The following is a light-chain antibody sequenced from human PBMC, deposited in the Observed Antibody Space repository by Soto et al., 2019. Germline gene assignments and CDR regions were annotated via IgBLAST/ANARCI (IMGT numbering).Light chain of an antibody. J-gene: IGKJ4*01. CDR2: DAS. CDR1: QDIRTF. V-gene: IGKV1-33*01. Sequence: DFQMTQSPSSLSAFVGDRVTITCQASQDIRTFLNWYQQKPGKAPELLIYDASKSKPVVPLRFSGSGSGTEVTFTISSLQPEDIATYYCQHSDLLPPTFGGGTRVEI. CDR3: QHSDLLPPT.